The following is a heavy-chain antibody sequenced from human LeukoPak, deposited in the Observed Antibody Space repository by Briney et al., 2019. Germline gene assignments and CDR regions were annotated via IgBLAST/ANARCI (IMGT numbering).Heavy chain of an antibody. D-gene: IGHD3-22*01. Sequence: GGSLRLSCAASGFTFSSYAMHWVRQAPGKGLEWVAVISYDGSNKYYADSVKGRFTISRDNSKNTLYLQMNSLRAEDTAVYYCARVRGPYYYDSSGQYYFDYWGQGTLVTVSS. CDR2: ISYDGSNK. CDR3: ARVRGPYYYDSSGQYYFDY. V-gene: IGHV3-30-3*01. CDR1: GFTFSSYA. J-gene: IGHJ4*02.